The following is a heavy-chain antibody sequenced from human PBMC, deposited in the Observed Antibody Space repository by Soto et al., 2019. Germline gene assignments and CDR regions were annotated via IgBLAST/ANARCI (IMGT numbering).Heavy chain of an antibody. J-gene: IGHJ6*02. CDR1: GYTFTSYD. CDR2: MNPNSGNT. V-gene: IGHV1-8*01. Sequence: ASVKVSSKASGYTFTSYDVNRVRKATGQRLEWMGWMNPNSGNTGYAQKFQGRVTMTRNTSISTAYMELSSLRSEDTAVYYCARGLYYDFWSGYYNYYYYYGMDVWGQGTTVTVSS. D-gene: IGHD3-3*01. CDR3: ARGLYYDFWSGYYNYYYYYGMDV.